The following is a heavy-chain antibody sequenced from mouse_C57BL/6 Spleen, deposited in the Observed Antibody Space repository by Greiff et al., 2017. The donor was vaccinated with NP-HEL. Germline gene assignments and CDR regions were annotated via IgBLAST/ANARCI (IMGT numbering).Heavy chain of an antibody. Sequence: VQLQQSGAELVKPGASVKISCKASGYAFSSYWMNWVKQRPGKGLEWIGQIYPGDGDTNYNGKFKGKATLTADKSSSTAYMQLSSLTSEDSAVYFCARSPSHYGSSSFDYWGQGTTLTVSS. D-gene: IGHD1-1*01. CDR3: ARSPSHYGSSSFDY. J-gene: IGHJ2*01. CDR2: IYPGDGDT. V-gene: IGHV1-80*01. CDR1: GYAFSSYW.